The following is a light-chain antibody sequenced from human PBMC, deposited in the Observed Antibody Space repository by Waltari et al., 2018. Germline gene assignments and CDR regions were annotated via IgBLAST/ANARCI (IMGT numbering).Light chain of an antibody. CDR3: KQYNNWRT. CDR2: GAS. CDR1: QSISRN. V-gene: IGKV3-15*01. J-gene: IGKJ2*01. Sequence: EVLMTQSPPTLSVSPGEGATLSCRASQSISRNLAWYQQKPGQAPRLRIYGASTRAPGIPARFSGSGSGTEFTLNISSLQSEDFAVYYCKQYNNWRTFGQGTKL.